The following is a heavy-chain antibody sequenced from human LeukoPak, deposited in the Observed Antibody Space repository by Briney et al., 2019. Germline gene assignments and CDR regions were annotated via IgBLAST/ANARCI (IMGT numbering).Heavy chain of an antibody. Sequence: SGGSLRLSCAASGFIFSSCWMSWVRQSPGKGLEWVANIKPDGSEKYYVDSVKGRFTISRDNAKNALYLEMNSLRVGDTAVYYCAREWMYSGSGSTYPYYDYWGQGTLVTVSS. J-gene: IGHJ4*02. CDR2: IKPDGSEK. D-gene: IGHD3-10*01. CDR3: AREWMYSGSGSTYPYYDY. V-gene: IGHV3-7*01. CDR1: GFIFSSCW.